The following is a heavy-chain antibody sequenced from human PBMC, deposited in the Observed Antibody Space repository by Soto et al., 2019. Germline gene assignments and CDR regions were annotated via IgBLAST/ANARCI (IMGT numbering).Heavy chain of an antibody. V-gene: IGHV3-53*01. CDR2: IYSGGST. CDR3: ARDSVKGYSGSYYDY. D-gene: IGHD1-26*01. CDR1: GFTVSSNY. Sequence: GGSRRLSCAASGFTVSSNYMSGVRQAPGKGLEWVSVIYSGGSTYYADSVKGRFTISRDNSKNTLYLQMNSLRAEDTAVYYCARDSVKGYSGSYYDYWGRGTLVTVSS. J-gene: IGHJ4*02.